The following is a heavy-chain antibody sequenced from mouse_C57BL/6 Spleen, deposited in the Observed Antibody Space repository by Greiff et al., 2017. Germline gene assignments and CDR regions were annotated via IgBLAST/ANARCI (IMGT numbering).Heavy chain of an antibody. CDR1: GFSFTSYG. Sequence: QVQLKESGPGLVAPSQSLSITCTVSGFSFTSYGVSWVRQPPGKGLEWLGVIWGDGSTNYHSAPISSLSISKDNSKSQVFLKLNRLRTDYTATYYCAKEGIYDSSSHAFAYWGQGTLVTVSA. CDR3: AKEGIYDSSSHAFAY. CDR2: IWGDGST. J-gene: IGHJ3*01. V-gene: IGHV2-3*01. D-gene: IGHD1-1*01.